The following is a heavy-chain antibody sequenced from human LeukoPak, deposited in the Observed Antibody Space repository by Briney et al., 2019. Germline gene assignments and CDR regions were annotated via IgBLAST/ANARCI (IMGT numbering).Heavy chain of an antibody. CDR2: MNPNSGNT. Sequence: GASVMVSCKASGYTFTSYDIIWVRQATGQGPEWMGWMNPNSGNTGYAQKFPGRVTMTRDTSISTAYMELSRLRSDDTAVYYCASTIAARRNWFDPWGQGTLVTVSS. CDR1: GYTFTSYD. V-gene: IGHV1-8*01. D-gene: IGHD6-6*01. J-gene: IGHJ5*02. CDR3: ASTIAARRNWFDP.